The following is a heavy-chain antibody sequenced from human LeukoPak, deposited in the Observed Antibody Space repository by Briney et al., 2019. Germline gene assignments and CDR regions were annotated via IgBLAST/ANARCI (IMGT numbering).Heavy chain of an antibody. J-gene: IGHJ4*02. CDR3: AIAGVSTTSCYRCFDY. CDR1: GFWITCYW. Sequence: GAPLKISSKYSGFWITCYWIGWLRPIRGKVLEWVGVNYHDDSDPRHNPSFQGQVSISADKSIGTAYLQWSSLKASDTALYYCAIAGVSTTSCYRCFDYWGQGTLVTVSS. V-gene: IGHV5-51*01. D-gene: IGHD2-2*02. CDR2: NYHDDSDP.